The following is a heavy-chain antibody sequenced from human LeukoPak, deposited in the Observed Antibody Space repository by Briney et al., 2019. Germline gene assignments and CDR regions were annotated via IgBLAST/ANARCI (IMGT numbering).Heavy chain of an antibody. Sequence: NPSETLSLTCAVYGGSFSGYYWSWIRQPPGKGLEWIGEINHSGSTNYNPSLKSRVTISVDTSKNQFSLKLSSVTAADTAVYYCARRYDYVWGSYRYVYDYWGQGTLVTVSS. CDR3: ARRYDYVWGSYRYVYDY. CDR2: INHSGST. D-gene: IGHD3-16*02. CDR1: GGSFSGYY. V-gene: IGHV4-34*01. J-gene: IGHJ4*02.